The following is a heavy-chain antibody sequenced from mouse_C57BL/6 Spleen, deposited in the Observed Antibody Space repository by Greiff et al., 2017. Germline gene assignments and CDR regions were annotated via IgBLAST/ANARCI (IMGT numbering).Heavy chain of an antibody. CDR3: SRKGDYFDY. J-gene: IGHJ2*01. CDR2: INPNNGGT. V-gene: IGHV1-22*01. Sequence: DVQLQESGPELVKPGASVKMSCKASGYTFTDYNMHWVKQSHGKSLEWIGYINPNNGGTSYNQKFKGKATLTVNKSSSTAYMELRSLTSDDSAVYYCSRKGDYFDYWGQGTTLTVSS. CDR1: GYTFTDYN.